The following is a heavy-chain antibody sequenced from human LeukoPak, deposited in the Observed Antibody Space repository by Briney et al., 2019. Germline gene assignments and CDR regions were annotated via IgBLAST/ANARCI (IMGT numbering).Heavy chain of an antibody. Sequence: SVKVSCKASGGTSSSYTISWVRQAPGQGLEWMGRIIPILGIANYAQKFQGRVTITADKSTSTAYMELSSLRSEDTAVYYCASEYPVVAAIWEPIWGQGTMVTVSS. V-gene: IGHV1-69*02. D-gene: IGHD2-15*01. CDR1: GGTSSSYT. CDR3: ASEYPVVAAIWEPI. J-gene: IGHJ3*02. CDR2: IIPILGIA.